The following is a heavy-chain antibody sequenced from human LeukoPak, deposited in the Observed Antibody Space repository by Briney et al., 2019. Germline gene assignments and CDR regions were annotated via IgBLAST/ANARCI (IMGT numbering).Heavy chain of an antibody. Sequence: ASVKVSCKASGYTFTGYYMHWVRQAPGQGLEWMGRINPNSGGTNYAQKFQGRVTMTRDTSISTAYMELSRLRSDDTAVYYCARLSVDTAMVAAFDTWGQGTMVTVSS. CDR1: GYTFTGYY. D-gene: IGHD5-18*01. J-gene: IGHJ3*02. CDR2: INPNSGGT. V-gene: IGHV1-2*06. CDR3: ARLSVDTAMVAAFDT.